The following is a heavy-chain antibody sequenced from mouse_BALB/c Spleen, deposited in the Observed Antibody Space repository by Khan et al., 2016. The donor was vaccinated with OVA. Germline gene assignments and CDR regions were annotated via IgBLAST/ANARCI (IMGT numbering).Heavy chain of an antibody. CDR3: ARGYECLPY. CDR1: GYSFPVYY. D-gene: IGHD2-12*01. V-gene: IGHV1-26*01. CDR2: VNPNNGDT. Sequence: EVPLQQSGPDLVKPGASVKISCKASGYSFPVYYMTWVKQSPGKSPEWVGRVNPNNGDTNYNQYFKGKALLTVDKSSNQAFMELLSLTSEDSAVCYCARGYECLPYWGQGTLVTVSA. J-gene: IGHJ3*01.